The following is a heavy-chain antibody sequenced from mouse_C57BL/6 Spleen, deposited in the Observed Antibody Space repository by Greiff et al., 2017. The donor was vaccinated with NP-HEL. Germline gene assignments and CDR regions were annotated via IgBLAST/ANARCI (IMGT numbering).Heavy chain of an antibody. V-gene: IGHV2-6*03. CDR3: ARDGDEGGYYFDY. J-gene: IGHJ2*01. Sequence: VKLVESGPGLVAPSQSLSITCTVSGFSLTSYGVHWVRQPPGKGLEWLVVIWSDGSTTYNSALKSRLSISKDNSKSQVFLKMNSLQTDDTAMYYCARDGDEGGYYFDYWGQGTTLTVSS. D-gene: IGHD1-2*01. CDR2: IWSDGST. CDR1: GFSLTSYG.